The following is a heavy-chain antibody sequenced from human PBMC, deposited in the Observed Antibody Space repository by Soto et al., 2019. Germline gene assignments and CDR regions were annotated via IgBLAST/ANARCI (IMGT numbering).Heavy chain of an antibody. D-gene: IGHD2-2*01. CDR1: GGTFSSYA. CDR2: IIPIPDTT. V-gene: IGHV1-69*01. CDR3: ARSQGSSTSLEIYYYYYYGMDV. Sequence: QVQLVQSGAEVKKPGSSVKVSCKASGGTFSSYAISWVRQAPGPGLEWMGGIIPIPDTTNYAQKFQGRVTITADESTSTAYVELSSLRSEDTAVYYCARSQGSSTSLEIYYYYYYGMDVWGQWTTVTVSS. J-gene: IGHJ6*02.